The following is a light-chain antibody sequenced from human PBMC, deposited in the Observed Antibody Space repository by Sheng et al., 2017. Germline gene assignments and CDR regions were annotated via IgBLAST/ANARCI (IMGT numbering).Light chain of an antibody. CDR2: GAS. V-gene: IGKV3-15*01. J-gene: IGKJ4*01. CDR1: QSVSNN. Sequence: EIVLTQSPGTLSLSPGESATLSCRASQSVSNNLAWYQQKPGQPPRLIFYGASTRATGIPARFSGSGSGTEFSLTISSLQSEDFAVYYCQQYDVWPPLTFGGGTKVEIK. CDR3: QQYDVWPPLT.